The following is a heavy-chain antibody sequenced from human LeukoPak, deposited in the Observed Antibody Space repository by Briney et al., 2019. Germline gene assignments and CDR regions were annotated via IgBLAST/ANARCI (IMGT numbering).Heavy chain of an antibody. CDR1: GFTFGDYA. D-gene: IGHD6-19*01. CDR3: ATFNGWEVRDYYFDY. V-gene: IGHV3-23*01. J-gene: IGHJ4*02. Sequence: GGSLRLSCTASGFTFGDYAMSWVRRAPGRGLEWVSLIFGNGAGTYYADSVKGRFTISRDNSKNTLYLQMTSLRGEDTAVYYCATFNGWEVRDYYFDYWGQGTQVTVSS. CDR2: IFGNGAGT.